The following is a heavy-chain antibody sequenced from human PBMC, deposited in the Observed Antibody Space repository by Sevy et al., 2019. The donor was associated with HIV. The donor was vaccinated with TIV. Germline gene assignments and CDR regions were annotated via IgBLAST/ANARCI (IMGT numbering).Heavy chain of an antibody. CDR1: GFTFDDYT. J-gene: IGHJ4*02. D-gene: IGHD3-10*01. Sequence: GGSLRLSCAASGFTFDDYTMHWVRQAPGKGLEWVSLISWDGGSTYYADSVKGRFTISRDNSKNSLYLQMNSLRTEDTAVYYCAKDIRRGRGYFDYWGQGTLVTVSS. V-gene: IGHV3-43*01. CDR2: ISWDGGST. CDR3: AKDIRRGRGYFDY.